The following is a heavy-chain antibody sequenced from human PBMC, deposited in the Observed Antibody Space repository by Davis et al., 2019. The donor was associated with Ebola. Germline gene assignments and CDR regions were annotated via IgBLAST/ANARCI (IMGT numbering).Heavy chain of an antibody. D-gene: IGHD5-24*01. Sequence: HTGGSLRLSCAASGFTFSSYWMHWVRQAPGKGLVWVSRINRDESGTTYADSVKGRFTISRDNAKNMLYLQMDSLRVEDTAVYYCAREEGGYTYYYYGMDVWGQGTTVTVSS. CDR3: AREEGGYTYYYYGMDV. CDR1: GFTFSSYW. V-gene: IGHV3-74*01. J-gene: IGHJ6*02. CDR2: INRDESGT.